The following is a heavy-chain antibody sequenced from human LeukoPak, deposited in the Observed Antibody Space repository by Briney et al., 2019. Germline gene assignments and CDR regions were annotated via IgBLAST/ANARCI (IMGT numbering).Heavy chain of an antibody. D-gene: IGHD3-22*01. CDR3: TTDPHYDSSGYYSIDYCYYGMDV. V-gene: IGHV3-23*01. CDR2: ISGSGGST. Sequence: PGGSLRLSCAASGFTFSSYAMSWVRQAPGKGLEWVSAISGSGGSTYYADSVKGRFTISRDNSKNTLYLQMNSLKTEDTAVYYCTTDPHYDSSGYYSIDYCYYGMDVWGQGTTVTVSS. CDR1: GFTFSSYA. J-gene: IGHJ6*02.